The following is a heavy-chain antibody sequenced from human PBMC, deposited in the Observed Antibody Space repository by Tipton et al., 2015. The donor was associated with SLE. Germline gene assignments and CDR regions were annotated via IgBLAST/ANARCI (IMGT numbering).Heavy chain of an antibody. CDR2: INHSGST. J-gene: IGHJ4*02. V-gene: IGHV4-34*01. D-gene: IGHD1-26*01. CDR1: GGSFSVHY. CDR3: ARAPGPGGGFDY. Sequence: TLSLTCAVYGGSFSVHYWSWSWIRQPPGKGLEWIGEINHSGSTNYNPSLKSRVTISVDTSKNQFSLKLSSVTAADTAVYYCARAPGPGGGFDYWGQGTLVTVSS.